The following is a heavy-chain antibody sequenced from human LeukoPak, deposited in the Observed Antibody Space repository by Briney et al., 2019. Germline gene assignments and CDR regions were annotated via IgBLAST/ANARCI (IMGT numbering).Heavy chain of an antibody. CDR1: GFTFSSYA. CDR2: ISGSGGST. Sequence: HPGGSLRLSCAASGFTFSSYAMSWVRQAPGKGLEWVSAISGSGGSTYYADSVKGRFTISRDNSKNTLYLQMNSLRAEDTAVYYCAKAKPPYSSGWYGDFDYWGQGTLVTVSS. D-gene: IGHD6-19*01. J-gene: IGHJ4*02. V-gene: IGHV3-23*01. CDR3: AKAKPPYSSGWYGDFDY.